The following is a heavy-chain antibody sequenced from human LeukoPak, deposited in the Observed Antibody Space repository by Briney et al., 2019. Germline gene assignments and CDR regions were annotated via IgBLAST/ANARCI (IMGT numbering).Heavy chain of an antibody. Sequence: GGSLRLSGAASGFTFTNAWMSWVRQAPGKGLEWVGRIKSKRDGGTTDYAAPVKGRFTISRDDLDKMMYLQMNSLKTEDTAIYYCTTAGTYYYDSSGYCSDAFDIWGQGTMVTVSS. CDR2: IKSKRDGGTT. CDR1: GFTFTNAW. J-gene: IGHJ3*02. V-gene: IGHV3-15*01. CDR3: TTAGTYYYDSSGYCSDAFDI. D-gene: IGHD3-22*01.